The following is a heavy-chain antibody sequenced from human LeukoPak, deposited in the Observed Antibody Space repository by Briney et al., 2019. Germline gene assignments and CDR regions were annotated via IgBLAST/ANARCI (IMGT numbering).Heavy chain of an antibody. V-gene: IGHV3-21*01. CDR1: GFTFSSYS. CDR2: ISSSSSYI. J-gene: IGHJ4*02. CDR3: ARARVGIPPPPGY. Sequence: PGGSLRLSCAASGFTFSSYSMNWVRQAPGKGLEWVSSISSSSSYIYYADSVKGRFTISRDNAKNSLYLQMNSLRAEDTAVYYCARARVGIPPPPGYWGQGTLVTVPS. D-gene: IGHD2-21*01.